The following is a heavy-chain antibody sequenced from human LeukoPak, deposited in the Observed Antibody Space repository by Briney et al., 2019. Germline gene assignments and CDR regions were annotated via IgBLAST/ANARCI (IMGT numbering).Heavy chain of an antibody. Sequence: SETLSLTCTVSGGSISSGGYYWSWIRQHPGKGLEWIGYIYYSGSTYYNPSLKSRVTISVDTSKNQFSLKLSSVTAADTAVYYCAKQQQLPPYGMDVWGQGTTVTVSS. D-gene: IGHD6-13*01. CDR3: AKQQQLPPYGMDV. CDR1: GGSISSGGYY. J-gene: IGHJ6*02. CDR2: IYYSGST. V-gene: IGHV4-31*03.